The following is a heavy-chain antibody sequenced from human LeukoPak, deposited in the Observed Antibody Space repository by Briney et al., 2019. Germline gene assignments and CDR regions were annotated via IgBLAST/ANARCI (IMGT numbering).Heavy chain of an antibody. V-gene: IGHV3-30-3*01. Sequence: GGSLRLSCAASGFSFSDYAIHWVRQAPGKGLEWVAVISYDGSNKYYADSVKGRFTISRDNFKSTLYLQMNSLRLEDTAVYFCARGLEHDYWGQGTLVTVSS. J-gene: IGHJ4*02. CDR2: ISYDGSNK. CDR1: GFSFSDYA. D-gene: IGHD1/OR15-1a*01. CDR3: ARGLEHDY.